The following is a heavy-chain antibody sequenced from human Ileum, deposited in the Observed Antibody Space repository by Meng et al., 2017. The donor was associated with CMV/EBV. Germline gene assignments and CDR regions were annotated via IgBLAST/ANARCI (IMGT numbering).Heavy chain of an antibody. V-gene: IGHV1-18*01. D-gene: IGHD3-3*01. CDR3: ARVRYGVGITQLDY. Sequence: KASGYTFTSNGISWARQAPGQGLEWMGWISAYNGDTILRQKFKGRVTMTTDRSTSTAYMELRSLTSDDTAVYYCARVRYGVGITQLDYWGQGSLVTVSS. CDR1: GYTFTSNG. CDR2: ISAYNGDT. J-gene: IGHJ4*02.